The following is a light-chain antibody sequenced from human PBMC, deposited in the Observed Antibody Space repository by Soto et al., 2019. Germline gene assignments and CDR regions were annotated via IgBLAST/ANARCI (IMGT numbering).Light chain of an antibody. CDR1: QSISSW. CDR2: DAS. J-gene: IGKJ2*01. V-gene: IGKV1-5*01. Sequence: DIQMTQSPSTLSASVVDRVTITCLASQSISSWLAWYQQKPGKAPKLLIYDASSLESGVPSRFSGSGSGTEFTLTISSLQPDDFATYYCQQYNSYLYTFGQGTKVDIK. CDR3: QQYNSYLYT.